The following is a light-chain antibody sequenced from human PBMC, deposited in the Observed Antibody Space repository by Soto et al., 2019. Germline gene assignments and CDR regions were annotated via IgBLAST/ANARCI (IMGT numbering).Light chain of an antibody. CDR2: DVS. CDR3: SSCTSSSTLYV. Sequence: SLLTQPASVSGSPGQSITISCPGTSSDVGGYNYVSWYQQHPGKAPKLMIYDVSNRPSGVSNRFSGSKSGNTASLTISGLQAEDEADYYCSSCTSSSTLYVFGTGTKVTVL. V-gene: IGLV2-14*01. J-gene: IGLJ1*01. CDR1: SSDVGGYNY.